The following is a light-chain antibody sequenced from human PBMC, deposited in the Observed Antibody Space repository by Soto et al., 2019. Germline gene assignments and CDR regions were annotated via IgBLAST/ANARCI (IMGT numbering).Light chain of an antibody. Sequence: SYELTQPPSVSVSPGQTASITCSGDKLGDKYACWYQQKPGQSPVLVIYQDRKRPSGIPERFSGSSGNTATLTISETQAMDEADYYCQAWGSSTAPVVFGGGTKLTVL. J-gene: IGLJ2*01. CDR1: KLGDKY. V-gene: IGLV3-1*01. CDR2: QDR. CDR3: QAWGSSTAPVV.